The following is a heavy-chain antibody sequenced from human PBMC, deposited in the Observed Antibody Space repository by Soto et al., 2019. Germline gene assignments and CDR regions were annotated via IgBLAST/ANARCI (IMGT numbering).Heavy chain of an antibody. CDR2: IYYSGST. D-gene: IGHD6-6*01. CDR3: ARVGGVAARTFDY. CDR1: GGSINDFY. Sequence: SETLSLTCTVSGGSINDFYWSWIRQPPGRGLEWIGYIYYSGSTDYNPSLKGRVTISVDTSKNQFSLKLRSVTAADTAVYYCARVGGVAARTFDYWGQGTLVTVSS. J-gene: IGHJ4*02. V-gene: IGHV4-59*01.